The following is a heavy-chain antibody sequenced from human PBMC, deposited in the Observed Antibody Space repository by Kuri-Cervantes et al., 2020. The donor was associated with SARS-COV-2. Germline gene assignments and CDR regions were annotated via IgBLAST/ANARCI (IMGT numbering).Heavy chain of an antibody. D-gene: IGHD6-19*01. CDR2: IYPGDSDT. V-gene: IGHV5-51*01. CDR3: ARQTGYSSGHLYYYYYMDV. J-gene: IGHJ6*03. CDR1: GYSFTSYW. Sequence: GGSLRLSCKGSGYSFTSYWIGWVRQMPGKGLEWMGIIYPGDSDTRYSPSFQGQVTISADKSISTAYLQWSSLKASDTAMYYCARQTGYSSGHLYYYYYMDVWGKGTTVTVSS.